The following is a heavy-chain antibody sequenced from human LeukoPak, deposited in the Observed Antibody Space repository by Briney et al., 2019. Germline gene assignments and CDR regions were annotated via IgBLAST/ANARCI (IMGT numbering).Heavy chain of an antibody. CDR2: ISGSGGST. V-gene: IGHV3-23*01. CDR1: GFTFSSYA. CDR3: AKDLGQWLVQGYFDY. J-gene: IGHJ4*02. D-gene: IGHD6-19*01. Sequence: GGVLRLSSAASGFTFSSYAMSWVRQAPGKGREWVSAISGSGGSTYYADSVKGRFTISRDNSKNTLYLQKNSLRGEDTAVYYCAKDLGQWLVQGYFDYWGQGTLVTVSS.